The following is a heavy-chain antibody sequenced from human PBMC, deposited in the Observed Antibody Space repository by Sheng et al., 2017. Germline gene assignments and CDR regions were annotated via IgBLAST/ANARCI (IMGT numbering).Heavy chain of an antibody. CDR1: GFTFSNHA. CDR3: AKVGIVGATLYYLDS. Sequence: EVQLVESGGDLVHPGGSLRLSCAASGFTFSNHAMSWVRQAPGKGPEWVSAISDTGGASSYADSVEGRFTISRDNSDNTLYLQMDSLNPEDTAVYYCAKVGIVGATLYYLDSWGLGTLVTVSS. J-gene: IGHJ4*02. CDR2: ISDTGGAS. D-gene: IGHD1-26*01. V-gene: IGHV3-23*04.